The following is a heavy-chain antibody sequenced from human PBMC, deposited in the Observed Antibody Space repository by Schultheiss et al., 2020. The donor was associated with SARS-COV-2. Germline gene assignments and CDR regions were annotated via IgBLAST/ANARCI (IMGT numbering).Heavy chain of an antibody. Sequence: GGSLRLSCAASGFTFSSYSMNWVRQARGKGLEWVSSISSSSSYIYYADSVKGRFTISRDNSKNTLYLQMNSLRAEDTAVYYCARDPYDYGDYSYGMDVWGQGTTVTVSS. V-gene: IGHV3-21*01. D-gene: IGHD4-17*01. CDR3: ARDPYDYGDYSYGMDV. CDR2: ISSSSSYI. J-gene: IGHJ6*02. CDR1: GFTFSSYS.